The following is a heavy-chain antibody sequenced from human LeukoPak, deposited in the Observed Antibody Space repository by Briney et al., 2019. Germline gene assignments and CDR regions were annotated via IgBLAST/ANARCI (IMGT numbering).Heavy chain of an antibody. J-gene: IGHJ4*02. V-gene: IGHV3-33*01. D-gene: IGHD5-24*01. CDR1: GFTFSSFG. CDR3: ARDRGGDGYSGSDY. CDR2: IWYDGSKK. Sequence: SGGSLRLSCSASGFTFSSFGMHWVRQAPGKGVEWVTVIWYDGSKKYYADSVKGRFSISRDNGNNTLYLQMNSLRDEDTATYYCARDRGGDGYSGSDYWGQGTLVTVSS.